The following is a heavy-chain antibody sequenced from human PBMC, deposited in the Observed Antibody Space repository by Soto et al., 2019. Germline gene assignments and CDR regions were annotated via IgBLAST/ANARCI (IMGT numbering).Heavy chain of an antibody. D-gene: IGHD2-15*01. J-gene: IGHJ4*02. CDR3: AKQSFLLGVESYFDY. CDR1: GFTFSSYA. CDR2: ISGSGGST. Sequence: GGSLRLSCAASGFTFSSYAMSWVRQAPGKGLEWVSAISGSGGSTYYADSVKGRFTISRDNSKNTLYLQMNSLRAEDTAVYYCAKQSFLLGVESYFDYWGQGTLVTVSS. V-gene: IGHV3-23*01.